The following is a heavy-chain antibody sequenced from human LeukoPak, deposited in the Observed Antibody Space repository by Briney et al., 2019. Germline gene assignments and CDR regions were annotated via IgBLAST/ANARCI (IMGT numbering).Heavy chain of an antibody. CDR1: GGSISSSSYY. D-gene: IGHD6-19*01. J-gene: IGHJ4*02. V-gene: IGHV4-39*01. CDR2: IYYSGST. Sequence: PSETLSLTCTVSGGSISSSSYYWGWIRQPPGKGLEWIGSIYYSGSTYYNPSLKSRVTISVDTSKNQFSLKLSSVTAAVTAVYYCAYFSIAVAGTRSLFDYWGQGTLVTVSS. CDR3: AYFSIAVAGTRSLFDY.